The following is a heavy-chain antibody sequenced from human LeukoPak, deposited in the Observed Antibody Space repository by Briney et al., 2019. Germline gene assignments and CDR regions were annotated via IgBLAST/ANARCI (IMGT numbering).Heavy chain of an antibody. V-gene: IGHV1-46*01. CDR3: ARTYYYDSSGYKMGMDV. D-gene: IGHD3-22*01. CDR2: INPSGGST. J-gene: IGHJ6*02. CDR1: GYTFTSYY. Sequence: ASVKVSCKASGYTFTSYYTHWVRQAPGQGLEWMGIINPSGGSTSYAQKFQGRVTMTRDTSTSTVYMELSSLRSEDTAVYYCARTYYYDSSGYKMGMDVWGQGTTVTVSS.